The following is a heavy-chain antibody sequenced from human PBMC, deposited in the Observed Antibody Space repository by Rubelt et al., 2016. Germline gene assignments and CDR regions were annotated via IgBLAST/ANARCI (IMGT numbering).Heavy chain of an antibody. Sequence: EVQLVESGGGLIQPGGSLRLSCAASGFTVSSHYMSWVRQAPGKGLEWVAVIYSGGSTLNADSVKGRLTISRDISKNTLYLQMNSLRADDTALYYCARDWGDDSTGYYGMDVWGQGTMVTVSS. J-gene: IGHJ6*02. V-gene: IGHV3-53*01. CDR2: IYSGGST. CDR1: GFTVSSHY. D-gene: IGHD3-22*01. CDR3: ARDWGDDSTGYYGMDV.